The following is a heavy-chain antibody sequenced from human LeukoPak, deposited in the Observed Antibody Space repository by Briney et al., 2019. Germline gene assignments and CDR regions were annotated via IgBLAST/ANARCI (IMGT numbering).Heavy chain of an antibody. CDR3: AGSYYYGSGSYFHFDY. V-gene: IGHV4-30-4*01. J-gene: IGHJ4*02. CDR1: GGSISSGDYY. D-gene: IGHD3-10*01. CDR2: IYYSGST. Sequence: SETLSLTCTVSGGSISSGDYYWSWIRQPPGKGLEWIGYIYYSGSTYYNPSLKSRVTISVDTSKNQFSLKLSSVTAADTAVYYCAGSYYYGSGSYFHFDYWGQGTLVTVSS.